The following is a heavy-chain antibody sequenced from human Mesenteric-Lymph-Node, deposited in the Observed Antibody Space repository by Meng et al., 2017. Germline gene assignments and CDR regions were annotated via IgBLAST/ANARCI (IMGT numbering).Heavy chain of an antibody. J-gene: IGHJ6*02. D-gene: IGHD3-10*01. Sequence: GESLKISCAASGFTVSSNEMSWVRQAPGKGLEWVSSISGGSTYYADSRKGRFTISRDNSKNTLHLQMNSLRAEDTAVYYCARVLRITMVRGVITPNYYGMDVWGQGTTVTVSS. CDR2: ISGGST. CDR3: ARVLRITMVRGVITPNYYGMDV. V-gene: IGHV3-38-3*01. CDR1: GFTVSSNE.